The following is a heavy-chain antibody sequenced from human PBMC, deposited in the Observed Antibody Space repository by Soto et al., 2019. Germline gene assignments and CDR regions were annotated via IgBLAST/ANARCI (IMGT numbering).Heavy chain of an antibody. D-gene: IGHD2-2*01. CDR3: SGHTSHFRYYYSAMDV. J-gene: IGHJ6*02. Sequence: PGESLKISCKGSGYTFTDYWIGWVRQLPGKGLEWMGIIYPGDSDTRYSPSFQGHVTITVDKSTSTAYLQWNTLKASDTAMYYCSGHTSHFRYYYSAMDVSGQGTTVTVS. CDR2: IYPGDSDT. CDR1: GYTFTDYW. V-gene: IGHV5-51*01.